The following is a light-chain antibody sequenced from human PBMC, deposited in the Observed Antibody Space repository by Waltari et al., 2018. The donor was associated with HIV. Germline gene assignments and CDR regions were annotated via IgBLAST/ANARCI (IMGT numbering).Light chain of an antibody. CDR1: SSDVAGYNF. Sequence: QSALTQPASVSGSPGQSITISCSGTSSDVAGYNFVSWYQHHPGKAPKLVIYEVSNRPSGTSNRFSGSKSGNTASLTISGLQTEDEADYYCTSYTSSNTLEVVFGGGTRLTVL. CDR2: EVS. V-gene: IGLV2-14*01. J-gene: IGLJ3*02. CDR3: TSYTSSNTLEVV.